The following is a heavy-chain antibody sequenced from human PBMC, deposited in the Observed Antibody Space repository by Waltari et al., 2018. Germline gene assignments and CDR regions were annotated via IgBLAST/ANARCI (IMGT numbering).Heavy chain of an antibody. Sequence: ELQLVESGGGLVQPGGSLRLSCDGFGFTFEVYAIQLVRQAPGKGVGCGCGIRSNGDKLNYAESAKGRLNISRDNAKKSLDLEMKSLTIEDTALYYCVKDVNRVPAVGWSGAFDVWGQGTLVTVSS. V-gene: IGHV3-9*01. D-gene: IGHD3-3*01. CDR3: VKDVNRVPAVGWSGAFDV. J-gene: IGHJ3*01. CDR2: IRSNGDKL. CDR1: GFTFEVYA.